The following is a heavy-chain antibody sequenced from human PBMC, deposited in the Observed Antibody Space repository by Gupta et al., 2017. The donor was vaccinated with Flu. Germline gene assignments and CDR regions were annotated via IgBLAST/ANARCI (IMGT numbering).Heavy chain of an antibody. Sequence: WIRQPPGKALEWLARIDWDDEKFYSPPLKTRLTISKDTSKNQVVLKMTNMAPADTATYFCARISRPYGDYDYWGPGTLVTVSS. J-gene: IGHJ4*02. V-gene: IGHV2-70D*14. D-gene: IGHD4-17*01. CDR2: IDWDDEK. CDR3: ARISRPYGDYDY.